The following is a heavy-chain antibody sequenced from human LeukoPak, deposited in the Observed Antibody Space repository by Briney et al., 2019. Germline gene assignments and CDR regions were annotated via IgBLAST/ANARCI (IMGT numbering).Heavy chain of an antibody. Sequence: ASVKVSCKASGYTFTNYDINWVRQAPGQGLEWMGIINPSGGSTSYAQKFQGRVTMTRDTSTSTVYMELSSLRSEDTAVYYCARDGCSSTSCYRADNWFDPWGQGTLVTVSS. CDR3: ARDGCSSTSCYRADNWFDP. V-gene: IGHV1-46*01. CDR2: INPSGGST. J-gene: IGHJ5*02. CDR1: GYTFTNYD. D-gene: IGHD2-2*01.